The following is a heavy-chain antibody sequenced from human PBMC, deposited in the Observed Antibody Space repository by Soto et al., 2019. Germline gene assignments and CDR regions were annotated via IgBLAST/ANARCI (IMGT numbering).Heavy chain of an antibody. CDR1: GFTFSTYA. D-gene: IGHD4-17*01. CDR3: ALPRGYGVFEAYDI. CDR2: LSPSGGET. J-gene: IGHJ3*02. Sequence: GGSLRLSCVASGFTFSTYAMSWVRQAPGKGLEWVSALSPSGGETYYADSVKGRFTISRDNSMNALYLQMNSLRVEDTAVYFCALPRGYGVFEAYDIWGPGTMLTVS. V-gene: IGHV3-23*01.